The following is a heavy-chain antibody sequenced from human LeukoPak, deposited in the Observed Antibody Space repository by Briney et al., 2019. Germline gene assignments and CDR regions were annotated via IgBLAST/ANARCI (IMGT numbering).Heavy chain of an antibody. CDR1: GASISSGSNY. D-gene: IGHD3-22*01. V-gene: IGHV4-61*02. J-gene: IGHJ4*02. CDR3: ARGGRTYYYDSSGYYSDF. CDR2: IFTGVII. Sequence: SETLSLTCTVSGASISSGSNYWSWIRPPAGKGLDWIGRIFTGVIINNLPTQYRRVTISVESSKKQLSLKLRSVTAADTAVYYCARGGRTYYYDSSGYYSDFWGQGTLVTVSS.